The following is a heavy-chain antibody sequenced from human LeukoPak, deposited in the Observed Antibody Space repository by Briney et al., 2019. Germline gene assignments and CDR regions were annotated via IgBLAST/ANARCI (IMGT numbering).Heavy chain of an antibody. Sequence: GGSLRLSCAASGFTFSSYGMHWVRQAPGKGLEWVAVISYDGSNKYYADSVKGRFTISRDNSKNTLYLQMNSLRAEDTAVYYCARGQKGYSRFDYWGQGTLVTVSS. D-gene: IGHD6-13*01. V-gene: IGHV3-30*03. CDR1: GFTFSSYG. CDR3: ARGQKGYSRFDY. CDR2: ISYDGSNK. J-gene: IGHJ4*02.